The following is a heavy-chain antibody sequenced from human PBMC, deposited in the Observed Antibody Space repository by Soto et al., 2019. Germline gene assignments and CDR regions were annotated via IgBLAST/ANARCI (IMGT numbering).Heavy chain of an antibody. D-gene: IGHD1-26*01. J-gene: IGHJ4*02. Sequence: GGSLRLACTASGFTFGDYAVSWFRQAPGKGLEWVGFIRSKAYGGTTEYAASVKGRFTISRDDSKSIAYLQMNSLKTEDTAVYYCTSGSYSRGRGYFDYWGQGTLVTVSS. V-gene: IGHV3-49*03. CDR2: IRSKAYGGTT. CDR3: TSGSYSRGRGYFDY. CDR1: GFTFGDYA.